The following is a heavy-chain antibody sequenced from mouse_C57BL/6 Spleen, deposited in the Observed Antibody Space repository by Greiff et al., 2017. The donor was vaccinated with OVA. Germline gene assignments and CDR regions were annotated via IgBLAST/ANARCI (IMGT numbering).Heavy chain of an antibody. CDR3: ARHEDYYGAGLHWYCDV. Sequence: QVQLKQSGAELVKPGASVKLSCKASGYTFTEYTIHWVKQRSGQGLEWIGWFYPGSGSIKYNEKFKDKATLTADKSSSTVYIELSRLTSEDTAGHMCARHEDYYGAGLHWYCDVWGTGTTVTVSS. V-gene: IGHV1-62-2*01. J-gene: IGHJ1*03. CDR2: FYPGSGSI. CDR1: GYTFTEYT. D-gene: IGHD1-1*01.